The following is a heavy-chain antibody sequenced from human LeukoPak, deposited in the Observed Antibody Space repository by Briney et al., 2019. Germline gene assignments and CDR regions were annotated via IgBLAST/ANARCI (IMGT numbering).Heavy chain of an antibody. CDR3: ARGARAGYNLEPFDY. CDR1: GGSMSSYY. D-gene: IGHD5-24*01. V-gene: IGHV4-59*08. Sequence: SETLSLTCTVSGGSMSSYYWSWIRQPPGKGLEWIGYIYYSGSTKYNPSLKSRVTISVATSKNQFSRKLSSVTAADTAVYYCARGARAGYNLEPFDYWGQGTLVTVSS. J-gene: IGHJ4*02. CDR2: IYYSGST.